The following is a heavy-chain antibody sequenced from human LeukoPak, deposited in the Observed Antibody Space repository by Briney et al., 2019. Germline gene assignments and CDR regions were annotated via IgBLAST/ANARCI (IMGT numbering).Heavy chain of an antibody. CDR2: IHPGDSDT. D-gene: IGHD1-26*01. J-gene: IGHJ3*02. Sequence: GESLQISCQGSGYTFTAYWIGWVRQMPGKGLEWVGIIHPGDSDTRYSPSFQGQVTISADKSITTAYLQWSSLKASDTAMYYCGRHQHSGSYGAFDIWGQGTMVTVSS. V-gene: IGHV5-51*01. CDR1: GYTFTAYW. CDR3: GRHQHSGSYGAFDI.